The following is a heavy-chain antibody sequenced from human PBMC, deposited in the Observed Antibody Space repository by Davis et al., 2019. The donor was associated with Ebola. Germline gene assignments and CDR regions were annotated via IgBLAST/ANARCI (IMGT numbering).Heavy chain of an antibody. CDR1: GGSFSGYY. V-gene: IGHV4-34*01. J-gene: IGHJ4*02. CDR3: AGDSYCNGTTCYTSPLDY. D-gene: IGHD2-2*02. CDR2: INHSGST. Sequence: SETLSLTCAVYGGSFSGYYWSWIRQPPGKGLEWIGEINHSGSTNYNPSLKSRLTISIDTSKNQFSLRLSSVTAADAAVYYCAGDSYCNGTTCYTSPLDYWGQGILVTVSS.